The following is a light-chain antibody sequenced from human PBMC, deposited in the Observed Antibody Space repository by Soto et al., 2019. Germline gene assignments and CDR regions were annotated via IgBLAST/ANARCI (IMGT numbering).Light chain of an antibody. CDR3: QRYNSYPLT. V-gene: IGKV1-5*01. J-gene: IGKJ4*01. CDR2: DAS. Sequence: DIQMTQSPSTLSASVGDRVTITCRASQSISSWLAWYQQKPGKAPQLLIYDASSLERGVPSRFSGSGSGTEFTLTISSLQPDDFATYYCQRYNSYPLTFGGGTKVEIK. CDR1: QSISSW.